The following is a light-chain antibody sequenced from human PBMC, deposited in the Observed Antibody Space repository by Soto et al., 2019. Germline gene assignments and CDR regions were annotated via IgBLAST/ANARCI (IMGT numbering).Light chain of an antibody. CDR2: DAS. J-gene: IGKJ5*01. V-gene: IGKV1-12*01. CDR1: QGISNW. Sequence: DIQMTQSPSSVSASVGDRVTITCRASQGISNWLAWYQQKPGKAPRLLIYDASSLQSGVPSRFSGSGTGTYFSLTIHSLQPEDFATYYCQQFNSFPITFGQGTRLEIK. CDR3: QQFNSFPIT.